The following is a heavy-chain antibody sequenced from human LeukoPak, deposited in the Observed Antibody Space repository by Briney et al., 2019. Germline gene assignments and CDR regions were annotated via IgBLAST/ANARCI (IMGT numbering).Heavy chain of an antibody. CDR1: GYTFTSYD. V-gene: IGHV1-8*03. J-gene: IGHJ3*02. CDR2: MNPNSGNT. D-gene: IGHD2-15*01. CDR3: ARGVRDCSGGSCYFDAFDI. Sequence: ASVKVSCKASGYTFTSYDINWVRQATGQGLEWMGWMNPNSGNTGYAQKFQGRVTITRNTSISTAYMELSSLRSEDTAVYYCARGVRDCSGGSCYFDAFDIWGQGTMVTVSS.